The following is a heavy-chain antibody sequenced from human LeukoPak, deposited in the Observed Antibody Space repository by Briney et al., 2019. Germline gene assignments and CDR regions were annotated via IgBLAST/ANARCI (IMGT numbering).Heavy chain of an antibody. D-gene: IGHD2-2*01. Sequence: GASVKVSCKASGYTFTGCYMHWVRQAPGQGLEWMGWINPNSGDTNYAQNFLGRVTMTRDTPISTAYMELSRLTSDDTAMYYCASALTGYCSSTSCYLIDYWGQGSVVTVSS. V-gene: IGHV1-2*02. CDR3: ASALTGYCSSTSCYLIDY. J-gene: IGHJ4*02. CDR1: GYTFTGCY. CDR2: INPNSGDT.